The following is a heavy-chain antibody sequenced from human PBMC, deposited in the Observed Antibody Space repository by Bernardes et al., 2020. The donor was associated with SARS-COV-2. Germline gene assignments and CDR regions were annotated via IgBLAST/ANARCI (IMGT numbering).Heavy chain of an antibody. Sequence: SETLSLTCTVSGGSISSYNWGWIRQSPGKGLEWIGHIYNSGNTNYNPSLKSRVTISRDTSNSQISLRLRSVTAADTALYYCARDPGLFFTGSFYSWGQGMLVTVSS. CDR1: GGSISSYN. CDR3: ARDPGLFFTGSFYS. CDR2: IYNSGNT. V-gene: IGHV4-59*01. J-gene: IGHJ4*02.